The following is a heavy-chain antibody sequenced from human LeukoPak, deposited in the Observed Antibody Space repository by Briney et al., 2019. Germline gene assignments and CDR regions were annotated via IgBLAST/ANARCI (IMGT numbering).Heavy chain of an antibody. V-gene: IGHV4-4*07. CDR3: ARDTSSGWYYFDY. CDR2: MYISGST. D-gene: IGHD6-19*01. J-gene: IGHJ4*02. Sequence: SETLSLTCTVSGVSISSYYWSWIRQPAGKGLEWIGRMYISGSTNYNPSLKGRVTMSVDTSKNQFSLKLSSVTAADTAVYYCARDTSSGWYYFDYWGQGTLVTVSS. CDR1: GVSISSYY.